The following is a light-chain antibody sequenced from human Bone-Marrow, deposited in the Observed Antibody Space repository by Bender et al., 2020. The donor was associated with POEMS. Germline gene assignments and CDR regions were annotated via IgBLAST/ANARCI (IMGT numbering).Light chain of an antibody. CDR2: DVS. CDR1: SSDVGGYNY. J-gene: IGLJ3*02. V-gene: IGLV2-14*03. Sequence: QSALTQPASVSGSPGQSITISCTGSSSDVGGYNYVSWYQQHPGKAPKLIIFDVSNRPSGVSNRFSGSKSGNTASLTISGLQAEDDADYYCSSCTSSSTYVVFGGGTRLTVL. CDR3: SSCTSSSTYVV.